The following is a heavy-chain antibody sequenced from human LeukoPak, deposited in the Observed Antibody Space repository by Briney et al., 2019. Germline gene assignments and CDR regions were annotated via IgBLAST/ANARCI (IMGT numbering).Heavy chain of an antibody. CDR2: IYYSGST. CDR1: GGSISSYY. J-gene: IGHJ4*02. Sequence: SETLSLTCTVSGGSISSYYWSWIRQPPGKGLEWIGYIYYSGSTNYNPSLKSRVSISVDTSKNQFSLKLSSVTAADTAVYYCARLGRDGYVNYWGQGTLATVSS. D-gene: IGHD5-24*01. CDR3: ARLGRDGYVNY. V-gene: IGHV4-59*08.